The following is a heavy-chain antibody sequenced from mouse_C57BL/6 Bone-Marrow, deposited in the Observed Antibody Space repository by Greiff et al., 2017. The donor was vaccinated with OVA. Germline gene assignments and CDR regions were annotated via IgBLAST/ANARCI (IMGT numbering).Heavy chain of an antibody. CDR1: GYTFTDYN. D-gene: IGHD1-3*01. CDR2: INPNNGGT. CDR3: ALNYPLADY. J-gene: IGHJ2*01. V-gene: IGHV1-18*01. Sequence: EVQLQQSGPELVKPGASVKIPCKASGYTFTDYNMDWVKQSHGKSLEWIGDINPNNGGTIYNQKFKGKATLTVDKSSSTAYMQLRSLTSEDTAVYYCALNYPLADYWGQGTTLTVSS.